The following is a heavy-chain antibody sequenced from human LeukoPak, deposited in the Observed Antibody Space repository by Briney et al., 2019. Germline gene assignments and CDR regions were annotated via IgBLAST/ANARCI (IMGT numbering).Heavy chain of an antibody. CDR1: GFTLSSYA. V-gene: IGHV3-23*01. CDR2: ISGSGAIA. CDR3: AFRPLGDCGSSTCYAFDY. D-gene: IGHD2-2*01. J-gene: IGHJ4*02. Sequence: GGSLSLSCALSGFTLSSYAVTRVREAPGKGREGVSAISGSGAIADYATSVKGRFTFSKDNAKNSLYLQMSSLRDEDTAVYYCAFRPLGDCGSSTCYAFDYWGRGTLVTASS.